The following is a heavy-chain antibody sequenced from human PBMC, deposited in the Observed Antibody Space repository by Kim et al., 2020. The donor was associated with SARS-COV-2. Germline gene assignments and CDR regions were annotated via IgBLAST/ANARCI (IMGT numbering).Heavy chain of an antibody. CDR1: GFTFSSYD. CDR2: ISSSSSYI. Sequence: GGSLRLSCAASGFTFSSYDMNWVRQAPGKGLEWVSSISSSSSYIYYADSVKGRFTISRDNAKNSLYLQMISLRAEDTAVYYCARDGTLRLGELSLTYDYYGMDVWSQGNTVTVPS. CDR3: ARDGTLRLGELSLTYDYYGMDV. J-gene: IGHJ6*02. D-gene: IGHD3-16*02. V-gene: IGHV3-21*01.